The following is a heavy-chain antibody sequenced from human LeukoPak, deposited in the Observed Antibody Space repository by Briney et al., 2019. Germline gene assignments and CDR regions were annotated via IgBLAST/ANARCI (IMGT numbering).Heavy chain of an antibody. CDR3: ASMWEGGY. CDR2: IREDGREI. J-gene: IGHJ4*02. V-gene: IGHV3-7*01. D-gene: IGHD1-26*01. Sequence: GGSLRLSCVASGFSLSDSWMSWVRQTPGKTLEWVANIREDGREIFYVDSVRGRFTISRDNAKNSLYLQLNSLRADDTAVYYCASMWEGGYWGQGTLVTVSS. CDR1: GFSLSDSW.